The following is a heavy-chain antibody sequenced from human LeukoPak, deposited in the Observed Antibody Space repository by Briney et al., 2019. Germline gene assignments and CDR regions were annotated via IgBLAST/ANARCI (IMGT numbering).Heavy chain of an antibody. CDR3: ARDYGSGSYYNFHDAFDI. CDR2: IYYSGST. D-gene: IGHD3-10*01. J-gene: IGHJ3*02. CDR1: GGSISSYY. V-gene: IGHV4-59*01. Sequence: SETLSLTCTVSGGSISSYYWSWIRQPPGKGPEWIGYIYYSGSTNYNPSLKSRVTISVDTSKKQFSLKLSSVTAADTAVYYCARDYGSGSYYNFHDAFDIWGQGTMVAVSS.